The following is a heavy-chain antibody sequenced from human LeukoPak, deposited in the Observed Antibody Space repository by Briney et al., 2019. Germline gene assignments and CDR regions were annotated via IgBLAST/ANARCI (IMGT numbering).Heavy chain of an antibody. CDR2: IYYSGST. J-gene: IGHJ4*02. Sequence: SETLSLTCTVSGGSISSYYWSWIRQPPGKGLEWIGYIYYSGSTNYNPSLKSRVTISVDTSKNQFSLKLSSVTAADIAVYYCAGGDILTGYWFFDYWGQGTLVTVSS. CDR3: AGGDILTGYWFFDY. D-gene: IGHD3-9*01. V-gene: IGHV4-59*01. CDR1: GGSISSYY.